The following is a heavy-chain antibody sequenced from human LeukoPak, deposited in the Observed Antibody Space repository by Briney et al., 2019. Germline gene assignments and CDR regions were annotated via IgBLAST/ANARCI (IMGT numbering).Heavy chain of an antibody. Sequence: GSLGLSCAASGFTFSSYAMSWVRQAPGKGLEWVSAISGSGGSTYYADSVKGRFTISRDNSKNTLYLQMNSLRAEDTAVYYCAKDSYPGIAVAGVMYYFDYWGQGTLVTVSS. V-gene: IGHV3-23*01. CDR2: ISGSGGST. D-gene: IGHD6-19*01. CDR3: AKDSYPGIAVAGVMYYFDY. CDR1: GFTFSSYA. J-gene: IGHJ4*02.